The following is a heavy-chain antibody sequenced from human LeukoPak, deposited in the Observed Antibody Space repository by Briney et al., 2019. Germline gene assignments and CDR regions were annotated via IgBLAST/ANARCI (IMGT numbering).Heavy chain of an antibody. Sequence: ASVKVSCKASGDSFSSFGFNWVRQAPGQGLEWMGRITPIFGSAHYPQRFQGRVTITADESTTTVYMELSILRSEDTALYYCAREPRLDGNWFFDLWGQGTVVTVSS. CDR2: ITPIFGSA. V-gene: IGHV1-69*13. CDR3: AREPRLDGNWFFDL. CDR1: GDSFSSFG. D-gene: IGHD1-1*01. J-gene: IGHJ4*02.